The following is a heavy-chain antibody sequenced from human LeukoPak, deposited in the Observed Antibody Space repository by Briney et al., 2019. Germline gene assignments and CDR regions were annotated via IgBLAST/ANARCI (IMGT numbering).Heavy chain of an antibody. D-gene: IGHD3-10*01. CDR1: GFSLSTSGMW. CDR2: IDWDDDK. Sequence: SGPALFKPTPTLTLTFTFSGFSLSTSGMWVSWIRQPPGKALEWLSLIDWDDDKYYITSLRTRLTISKDTSKNRVVLTMTNMDPEDTATYYCARMVRGLVYYYGMDVWGQGTTVTVSS. CDR3: ARMVRGLVYYYGMDV. J-gene: IGHJ6*02. V-gene: IGHV2-70*01.